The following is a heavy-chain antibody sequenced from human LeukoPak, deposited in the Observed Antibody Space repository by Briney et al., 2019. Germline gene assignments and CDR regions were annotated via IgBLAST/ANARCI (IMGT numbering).Heavy chain of an antibody. CDR3: ASRSYCSSTSCYDFDY. Sequence: SETLSLTCAVYGGSFSGYYWSWIRQPPGKGLEWIGEINHSGSTNYNPSLKSRVTISVDTSKNQSSLKLSSVTAADTAVYYCASRSYCSSTSCYDFDYWGQGTLVTVSS. V-gene: IGHV4-34*01. J-gene: IGHJ4*02. D-gene: IGHD2-2*01. CDR1: GGSFSGYY. CDR2: INHSGST.